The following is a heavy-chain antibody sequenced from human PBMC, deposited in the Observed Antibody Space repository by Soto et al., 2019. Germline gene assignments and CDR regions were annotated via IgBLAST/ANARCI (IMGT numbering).Heavy chain of an antibody. D-gene: IGHD1-26*01. CDR3: ARVGVGAYYFDY. V-gene: IGHV3-74*01. CDR2: IKTDGRVT. Sequence: EVQLVESGGGLVQPGGSLRLSCAASGFTFSSYWMHWVREAPGKGLVWVSRIKTDGRVTSYADSVKGRFTNARDNAKNTLYLQMNSLRAEDTAVYYCARVGVGAYYFDYWGQGTLVTVSS. J-gene: IGHJ4*02. CDR1: GFTFSSYW.